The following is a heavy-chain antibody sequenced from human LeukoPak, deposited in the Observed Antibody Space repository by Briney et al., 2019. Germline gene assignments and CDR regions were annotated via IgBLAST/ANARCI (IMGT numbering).Heavy chain of an antibody. CDR3: ARDSGSSGLRFLEWPYFDL. CDR2: IYYSGST. CDR1: GGSISSYY. D-gene: IGHD3-3*01. J-gene: IGHJ2*01. V-gene: IGHV4-59*12. Sequence: SETLSLTCTVSGGSISSYYWSWIRQPPGKGLEWIGYIYYSGSTNYNPSLKSRVTISVDTSKNQFSLKLSSVTAADTAVYYCARDSGSSGLRFLEWPYFDLWGRGTLVTVSS.